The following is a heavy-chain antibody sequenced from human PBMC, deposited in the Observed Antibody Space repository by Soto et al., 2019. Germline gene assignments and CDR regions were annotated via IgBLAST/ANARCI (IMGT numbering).Heavy chain of an antibody. CDR1: GGTFSSYA. Sequence: SVKVSCKASGGTFSSYAISWVRQAPGQGLEWMGGIIPIFGTANYAQKFQGRVTITADESTSTAYMELSSLRSEDTAVYYCARGKLVEMARILDYWGQGTLVTVSS. J-gene: IGHJ4*02. V-gene: IGHV1-69*13. CDR3: ARGKLVEMARILDY. D-gene: IGHD2-2*01. CDR2: IIPIFGTA.